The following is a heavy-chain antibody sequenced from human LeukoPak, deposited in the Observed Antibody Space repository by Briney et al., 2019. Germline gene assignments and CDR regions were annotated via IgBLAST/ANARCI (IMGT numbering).Heavy chain of an antibody. V-gene: IGHV3-30*04. CDR2: ISYDGSNK. J-gene: IGHJ4*02. CDR3: ARDPPIVGASKDHFDY. D-gene: IGHD1-26*01. CDR1: GFTFSSYA. Sequence: PGGSLRLSCAASGFTFSSYAMHWVRQAPGKGLEWVAVISYDGSNKYYADSVKGRFTISRDNSKNTLYLQMNSLRAEDTAVYYCARDPPIVGASKDHFDYWGKGTLVTVSS.